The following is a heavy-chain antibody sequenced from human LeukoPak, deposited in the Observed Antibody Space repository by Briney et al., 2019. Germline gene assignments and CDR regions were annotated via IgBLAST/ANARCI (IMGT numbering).Heavy chain of an antibody. J-gene: IGHJ3*02. CDR1: GHTFTSYG. CDR3: ARDRHYDILTGYYTRDAFDI. D-gene: IGHD3-9*01. Sequence: ASVKVSYKASGHTFTSYGISWVRQAPGQGLEWMGWISAYNGNTNYAQKLQGRVTMTTDTSTSTAYMELRSLRSDDTAVYYCARDRHYDILTGYYTRDAFDIWGQGTMVTVSS. V-gene: IGHV1-18*01. CDR2: ISAYNGNT.